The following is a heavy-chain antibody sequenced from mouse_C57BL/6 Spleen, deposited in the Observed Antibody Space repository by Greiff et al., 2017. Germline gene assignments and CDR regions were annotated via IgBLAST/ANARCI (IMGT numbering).Heavy chain of an antibody. D-gene: IGHD2-4*01. CDR3: TRDDYAFDY. J-gene: IGHJ2*01. CDR2: IDPETGGT. CDR1: GYTFTDYE. Sequence: QVHLQQSGAELVRPGASVTLSCKASGYTFTDYEMHWVKQTPVHGLEWIGAIDPETGGTAYNQKFKGKAILTADKSSSTAYMELRSLTSEDSAVYYCTRDDYAFDYWGQGTTLTVSS. V-gene: IGHV1-15*01.